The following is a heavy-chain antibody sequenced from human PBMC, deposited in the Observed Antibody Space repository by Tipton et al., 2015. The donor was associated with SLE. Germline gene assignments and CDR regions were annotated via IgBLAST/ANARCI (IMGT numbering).Heavy chain of an antibody. CDR3: ASGLSPEYSSG. V-gene: IGHV4-4*09. Sequence: TLSLTCTVSGGSISSHYWSWIRQPPGKGLEWIGYIYTSGSTNYNPSLKSRVTISVDTSKNQFSLKLSSVTAADTAVYYCASGLSPEYSSGWGQGTLVTVSS. CDR2: IYTSGST. CDR1: GGSISSHY. J-gene: IGHJ4*02. D-gene: IGHD6-19*01.